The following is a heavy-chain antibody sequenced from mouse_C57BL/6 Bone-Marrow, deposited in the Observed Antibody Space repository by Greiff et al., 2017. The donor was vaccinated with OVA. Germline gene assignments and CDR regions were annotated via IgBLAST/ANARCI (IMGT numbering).Heavy chain of an antibody. Sequence: VHVKQSGAELVRPGASVKLSCTASGFNIKDDYMHWVKQRPEQGLEWIGWIDPENGDTEYASKFQGKATITADTSSNTAYLQLSSLTSEDTAVYYCTTYYGSSSCDYWGQGTTLTVSS. D-gene: IGHD1-1*01. CDR2: IDPENGDT. CDR1: GFNIKDDY. CDR3: TTYYGSSSCDY. J-gene: IGHJ2*01. V-gene: IGHV14-4*01.